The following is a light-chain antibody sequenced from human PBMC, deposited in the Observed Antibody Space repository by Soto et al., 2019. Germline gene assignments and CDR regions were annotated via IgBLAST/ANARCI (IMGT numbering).Light chain of an antibody. CDR3: QQYGSSPPIT. J-gene: IGKJ5*01. CDR2: AAS. V-gene: IGKV1-12*01. CDR1: QVMSSW. Sequence: DIEMTQSPSSVSSAGGEIFTITGGSSQVMSSWLAWYQQKPGKAPKLLIFAASTLQSGVPSRFSGSGSGTDFTLTISRLEPEDFAVYYCQQYGSSPPITFGQGTRLEI.